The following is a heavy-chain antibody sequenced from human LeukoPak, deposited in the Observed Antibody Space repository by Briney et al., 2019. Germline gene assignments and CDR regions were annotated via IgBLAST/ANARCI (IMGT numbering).Heavy chain of an antibody. CDR2: INPNSGGT. CDR3: ARGVAGSYYYYYMDV. J-gene: IGHJ6*03. CDR1: GYTFTTYA. Sequence: ASVKVSCKASGYTFTTYAMNWVRQAPGQGLEWMGWINPNSGGTNYAQKFQGRVTMTRDTSISTAYMELSRLTSDDTAVYYCARGVAGSYYYYYMDVWGKGTTVTISS. D-gene: IGHD6-19*01. V-gene: IGHV1-2*02.